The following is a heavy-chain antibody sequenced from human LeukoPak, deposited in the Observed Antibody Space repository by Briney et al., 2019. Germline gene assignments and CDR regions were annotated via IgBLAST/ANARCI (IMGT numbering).Heavy chain of an antibody. Sequence: VASVKVSCKVSGYSLTELSMHWVRQAPGKGLEWMGGFDPEDGETVYAQKFQGRVTMTEDTFTDTAYMELSSLISEDTAVYYCATGLHDYWGQGTLVTVSS. CDR1: GYSLTELS. J-gene: IGHJ4*02. CDR2: FDPEDGET. CDR3: ATGLHDY. V-gene: IGHV1-24*01.